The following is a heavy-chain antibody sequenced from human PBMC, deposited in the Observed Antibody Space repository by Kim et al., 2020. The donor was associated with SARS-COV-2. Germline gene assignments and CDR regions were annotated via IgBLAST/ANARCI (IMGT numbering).Heavy chain of an antibody. V-gene: IGHV4-61*02. CDR2: ISSSGRS. D-gene: IGHD5-18*01. Sequence: SETLSLTCTVSGDSMNKDSHYWNWIRQSAGKTLEWIGRISSSGRSDYNPSLKPRVSIGLETSKNQFSLELTSVTAADTAIYYCARDSSGYSYGPLVNWGQGLRVTVSS. CDR3: ARDSSGYSYGPLVN. J-gene: IGHJ4*02. CDR1: GDSMNKDSHY.